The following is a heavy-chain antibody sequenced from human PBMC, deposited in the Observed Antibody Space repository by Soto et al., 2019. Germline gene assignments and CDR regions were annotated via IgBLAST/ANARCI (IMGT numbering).Heavy chain of an antibody. CDR2: INPDTGGT. V-gene: IGHV1-2*02. Sequence: QVQLVQSGAEVKKSGASVKVSCKASGYTFTGYYIHWVRQAPGQGLEWMGWINPDTGGTDYTQKFQGRVTLTRDTSMTTAYMELSTLKSDDTAVFYCARAVGRVGSSWYRGAYDFWGQGTLVTVSS. J-gene: IGHJ4*02. CDR3: ARAVGRVGSSWYRGAYDF. D-gene: IGHD6-13*01. CDR1: GYTFTGYY.